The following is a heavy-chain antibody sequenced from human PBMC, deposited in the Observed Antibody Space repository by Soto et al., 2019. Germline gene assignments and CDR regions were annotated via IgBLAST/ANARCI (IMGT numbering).Heavy chain of an antibody. CDR2: ISWDSDII. Sequence: EVQLVESGGALVQPGRSLRLSCAASGFTFDDYAMHWVRQAPGKGLEWVSGISWDSDIIAYAESVKGRFSISRDNAKNSLVLQMSSLRPEDTAFYYCTRSDGAFRLFDYWGQGTLVTVSS. J-gene: IGHJ4*01. V-gene: IGHV3-9*01. CDR1: GFTFDDYA. D-gene: IGHD4-17*01. CDR3: TRSDGAFRLFDY.